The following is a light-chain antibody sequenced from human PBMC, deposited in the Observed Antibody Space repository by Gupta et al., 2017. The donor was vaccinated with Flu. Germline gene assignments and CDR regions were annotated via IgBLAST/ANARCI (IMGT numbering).Light chain of an antibody. CDR1: VNDVGGYNY. Sequence: QSALTQPRSVSVSPGPSVTISCTGTVNDVGGYNYVSCYQQQPDTPHKLIIENANGRPSGVPKRFAGSKAGRTALLAISGRQEEEEADYCCCAYASGDGVIFGGGTKLTVL. CDR3: CAYASGDGVI. J-gene: IGLJ2*01. CDR2: NAN. V-gene: IGLV2-11*01.